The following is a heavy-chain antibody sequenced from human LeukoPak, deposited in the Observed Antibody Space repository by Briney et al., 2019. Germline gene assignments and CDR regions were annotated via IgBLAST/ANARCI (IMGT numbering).Heavy chain of an antibody. CDR1: GFTFSSYW. J-gene: IGHJ6*02. Sequence: GGSLRLSCAASGFTFSSYWMHWVRQAPGKGLVWVSRINSDGSITTYADSVKGRFTISRDNAKNTLYLQMNSLRAEDTAVYYCAREVQCSSSSCIYYYGMDVWGQGTTVTVSS. D-gene: IGHD2-2*01. CDR2: INSDGSIT. V-gene: IGHV3-74*01. CDR3: AREVQCSSSSCIYYYGMDV.